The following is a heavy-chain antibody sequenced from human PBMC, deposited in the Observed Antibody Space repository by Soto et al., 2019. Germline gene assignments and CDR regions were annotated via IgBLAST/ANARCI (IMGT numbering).Heavy chain of an antibody. CDR2: ISYDGSNK. J-gene: IGHJ4*02. Sequence: GGSLRLSCAASGFTFSSYGMHWVRQAPGKGLEWVAVISYDGSNKYYADSVKGRFTISRDNSKNTLYLQMNSLRAEDTAVYYCAKGEAARISIDYWGQGTLVTVSS. V-gene: IGHV3-30*18. CDR3: AKGEAARISIDY. D-gene: IGHD6-6*01. CDR1: GFTFSSYG.